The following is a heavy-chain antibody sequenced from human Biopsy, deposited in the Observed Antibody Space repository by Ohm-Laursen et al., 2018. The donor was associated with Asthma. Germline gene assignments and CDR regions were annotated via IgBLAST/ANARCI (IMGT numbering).Heavy chain of an antibody. J-gene: IGHJ5*02. CDR2: IYSGGTS. V-gene: IGHV3-53*01. CDR1: GFAVSRDH. CDR3: ARGDSSNWSHYYFDP. Sequence: GSLRLSCAASGFAVSRDHMFWVRQAPGKGLEWVSVIYSGGTSHTADSVRGRFTISRDYSKNTLYLQMHSLRAEDTAVYYCARGDSSNWSHYYFDPWGQGSLATVSS. D-gene: IGHD3-22*01.